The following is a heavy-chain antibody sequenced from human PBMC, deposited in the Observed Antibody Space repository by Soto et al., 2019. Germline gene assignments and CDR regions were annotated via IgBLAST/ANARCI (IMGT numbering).Heavy chain of an antibody. V-gene: IGHV3-23*01. D-gene: IGHD4-17*01. CDR2: ISGNGGST. Sequence: RPSCAAPRFTFCNYAMSWVRQAPGKGLEWVSSISGNGGSTYYADSVKGRFTISRDNSKNTLYLQMNSLRAEDTAVYYCAKNSENFGDSKYDYWGQGTLVTVSS. CDR1: RFTFCNYA. CDR3: AKNSENFGDSKYDY. J-gene: IGHJ4*02.